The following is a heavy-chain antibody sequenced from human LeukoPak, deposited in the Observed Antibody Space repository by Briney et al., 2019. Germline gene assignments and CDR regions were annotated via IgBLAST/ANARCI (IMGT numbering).Heavy chain of an antibody. J-gene: IGHJ6*03. CDR2: ISAYNGNT. V-gene: IGHV1-18*01. D-gene: IGHD3-22*01. Sequence: ASVKVSCKASGGTFSSYAISWVRQAPGQGLEWMGWISAYNGNTNYAQKLQGRVTMTTDTSTSTAYMELRSLRSDDTAVYYCARAWGYYDSSGYYYPRYYYYYMDVWGKGTTVTVSS. CDR1: GGTFSSYA. CDR3: ARAWGYYDSSGYYYPRYYYYYMDV.